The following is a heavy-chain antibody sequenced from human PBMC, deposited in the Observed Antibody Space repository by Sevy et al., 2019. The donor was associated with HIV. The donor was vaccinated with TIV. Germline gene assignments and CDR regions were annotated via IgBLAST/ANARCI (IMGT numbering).Heavy chain of an antibody. CDR1: GFTFSKYS. D-gene: IGHD2-8*01. V-gene: IGHV3-23*01. CDR2: FSFGCGRI. J-gene: IGHJ4*02. Sequence: GGSLRLSCEASGFTFSKYSMSWVRQAPGKGLEWVSTFSFGCGRINYADSVKGRFTISRDDSKNTLYLQMNSLRAEDTAXXYCAREGCTKPHDYWGQGTLVTVSS. CDR3: AREGCTKPHDY.